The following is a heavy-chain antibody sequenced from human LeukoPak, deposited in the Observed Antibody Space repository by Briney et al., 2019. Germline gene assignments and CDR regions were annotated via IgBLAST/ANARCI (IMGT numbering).Heavy chain of an antibody. D-gene: IGHD6-13*01. CDR2: INHSGST. CDR1: GFTFSSYG. V-gene: IGHV4-34*01. J-gene: IGHJ4*02. CDR3: ARGRAAASY. Sequence: GSLRLSCAASGFTFSSYGMHWVRQPPGKGLEWIGEINHSGSTNYNPSLKSRVTISVDTSKNQFSLKLSSVTAADTAVYYCARGRAAASYWGQGTLVTVSS.